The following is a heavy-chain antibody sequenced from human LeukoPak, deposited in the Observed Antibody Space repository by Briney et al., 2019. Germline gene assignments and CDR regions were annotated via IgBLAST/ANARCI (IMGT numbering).Heavy chain of an antibody. Sequence: PSETLSLTCTVSGGSISSYYWSWIRQPAGKGLEWIGRIYTSGSTNYNPSLKSRVTMSVDTSKNQFSLKLSSVTAADTAVYYCARDSYFYSSSWRGYYYYYMDVWGKGTTVTISS. J-gene: IGHJ6*03. D-gene: IGHD6-13*01. CDR3: ARDSYFYSSSWRGYYYYYMDV. CDR1: GGSISSYY. CDR2: IYTSGST. V-gene: IGHV4-4*07.